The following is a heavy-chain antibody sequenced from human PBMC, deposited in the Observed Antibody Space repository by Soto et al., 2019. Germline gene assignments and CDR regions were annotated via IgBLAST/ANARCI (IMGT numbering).Heavy chain of an antibody. J-gene: IGHJ4*02. CDR3: ARGRGITIFGVVISYFDY. Sequence: PSETLSLTCAVYGGSFSGYYWSWIRQPPGKGLEWIGEINHSGSTNYNPSLKSRATISVDTSKNQFSLKLSSVTAADTAVYYCARGRGITIFGVVISYFDYWGQGTLVTVSS. CDR2: INHSGST. D-gene: IGHD3-3*01. V-gene: IGHV4-34*01. CDR1: GGSFSGYY.